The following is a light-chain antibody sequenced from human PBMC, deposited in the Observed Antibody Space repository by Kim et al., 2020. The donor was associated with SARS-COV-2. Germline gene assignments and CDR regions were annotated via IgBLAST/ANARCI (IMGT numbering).Light chain of an antibody. Sequence: ALGQTVRSTCQGDSLRIYYASWYQQKPGQAPVLVSYGKNNRPSGIPDRFSGSSSGNTASLTITGAQAEDEADYYCNSRDSSGNHVVFGGGTQLTVL. CDR2: GKN. CDR1: SLRIYY. V-gene: IGLV3-19*01. J-gene: IGLJ2*01. CDR3: NSRDSSGNHVV.